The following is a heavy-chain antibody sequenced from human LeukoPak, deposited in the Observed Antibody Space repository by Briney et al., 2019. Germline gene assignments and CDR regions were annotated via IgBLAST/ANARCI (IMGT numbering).Heavy chain of an antibody. D-gene: IGHD1-26*01. CDR1: GGSLTKYY. V-gene: IGHV4-4*07. CDR2: IHSSGTPGST. CDR3: ARGIHGIEYGY. J-gene: IGHJ4*02. Sequence: PSETLSLTCTVSGGSLTKYYWSWIRQPAGKGLEWIGRIHSSGTPGSTNYTPSLKSRGTMSVLEARNQFSLSLSFVTAADTAVYYCARGIHGIEYGYWGQGTLVTVSS.